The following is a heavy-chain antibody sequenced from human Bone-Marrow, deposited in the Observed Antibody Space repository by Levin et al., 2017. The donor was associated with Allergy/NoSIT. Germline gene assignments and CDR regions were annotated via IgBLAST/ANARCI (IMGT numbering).Heavy chain of an antibody. Sequence: LAGGSLRLSCAASGFTFSSNAMNWVRQAPGKGLEWVSAISGSGRVTHYADSVKGRFTISRDNSKNILYLELNSLRAEDTAIYYCAKVLVGAIQRPDFDHWGQGTLVTVSS. CDR3: AKVLVGAIQRPDFDH. D-gene: IGHD1-26*01. V-gene: IGHV3-23*01. J-gene: IGHJ4*02. CDR1: GFTFSSNA. CDR2: ISGSGRVT.